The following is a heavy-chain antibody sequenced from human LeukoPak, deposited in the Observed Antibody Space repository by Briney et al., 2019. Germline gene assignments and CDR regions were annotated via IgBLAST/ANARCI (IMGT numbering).Heavy chain of an antibody. Sequence: PGGSLRLSCAASGFTFRTYAMSWVRQAPGKGLEWVSALSGTGDITYYADSVKGRFTISRDNSKNTLYLQMNSLRAEDTAVYYCAKERWLQLWLWGNWFDPWGQGTLVTVSS. V-gene: IGHV3-23*01. CDR2: LSGTGDIT. D-gene: IGHD5-18*01. CDR3: AKERWLQLWLWGNWFDP. CDR1: GFTFRTYA. J-gene: IGHJ5*02.